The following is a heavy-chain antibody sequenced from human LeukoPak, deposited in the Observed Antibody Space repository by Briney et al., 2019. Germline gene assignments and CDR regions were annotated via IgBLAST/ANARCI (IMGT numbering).Heavy chain of an antibody. J-gene: IGHJ4*02. CDR2: ISSSGSTI. CDR1: GFTFSSYE. D-gene: IGHD1-26*01. Sequence: GGSLRLSCAASGFTFSSYEMNWVRQAPGKGLEWVSYISSSGSTIYYADSVKGRFTISRDNAKNSLYLQMNSLRAEDTAVYYCARDRVGASIDYWGQGTLVTVSS. CDR3: ARDRVGASIDY. V-gene: IGHV3-48*03.